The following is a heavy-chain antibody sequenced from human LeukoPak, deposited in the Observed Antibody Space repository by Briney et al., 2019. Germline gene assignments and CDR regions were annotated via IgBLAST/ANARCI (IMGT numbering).Heavy chain of an antibody. J-gene: IGHJ5*02. V-gene: IGHV4-39*07. CDR2: IYYSGST. D-gene: IGHD5-18*01. Sequence: PSETLSLTCTVSGGSISSSSYYWGWIRQPPGKGLEWIGSIYYSGSTNYNPSLKSRVTISVDKSKNQFSLKLSSVTAADTAVYYCARGPGGYSFWFDPWGQGTLVTVSS. CDR3: ARGPGGYSFWFDP. CDR1: GGSISSSSYY.